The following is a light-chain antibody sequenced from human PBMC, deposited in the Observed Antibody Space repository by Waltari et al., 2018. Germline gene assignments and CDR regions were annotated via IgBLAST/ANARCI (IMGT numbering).Light chain of an antibody. Sequence: QLVLTQSPSASASLGASVKHPCTLSSGHSSNIIAWLQQQPEKGPRYLMKVNSDGSHSKGDDIPDRFSGSSSGAERYLTISSLQSEDEADYYCETGGHGTWVFGGGTKLTVL. J-gene: IGLJ3*02. CDR1: SGHSSNI. CDR2: VNSDGSH. V-gene: IGLV4-69*01. CDR3: ETGGHGTWV.